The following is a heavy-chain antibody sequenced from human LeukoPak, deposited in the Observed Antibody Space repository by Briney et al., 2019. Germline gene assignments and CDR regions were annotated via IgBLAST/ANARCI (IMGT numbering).Heavy chain of an antibody. CDR1: GGTFSSYA. Sequence: SVKVSCKASGGTFSSYAISWVRQAPGQGLEWMGGIIPIFGTANYAQKFQGRVTITADESTSTAYMELSSLRSEDTAVYYCARAGDIVVVPAAIGYYYYMDVWGKGTTVTVSS. J-gene: IGHJ6*03. D-gene: IGHD2-2*01. CDR2: IIPIFGTA. CDR3: ARAGDIVVVPAAIGYYYYMDV. V-gene: IGHV1-69*13.